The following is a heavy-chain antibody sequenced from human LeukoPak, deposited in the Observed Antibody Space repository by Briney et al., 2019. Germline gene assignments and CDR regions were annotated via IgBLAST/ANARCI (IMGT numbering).Heavy chain of an antibody. D-gene: IGHD6-13*01. CDR3: ARRIIADSYDAFDI. V-gene: IGHV3-7*03. J-gene: IGHJ3*02. Sequence: PGGSLRLSCAASGFTFSTYWMTWVRQAPGKGLEWVANIKQDGSEKYYVGSVKGRFTISRDNAKNSLYLQMNSLRAEDTAMYYCARRIIADSYDAFDIWGQGTMVTVSS. CDR1: GFTFSTYW. CDR2: IKQDGSEK.